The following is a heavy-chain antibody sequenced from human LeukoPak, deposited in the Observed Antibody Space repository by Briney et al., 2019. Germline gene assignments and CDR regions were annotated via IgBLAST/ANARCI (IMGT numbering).Heavy chain of an antibody. V-gene: IGHV3-33*01. CDR3: ARGEYDILTGYIDH. J-gene: IGHJ4*01. D-gene: IGHD3-9*01. CDR2: IWYEGSNK. CDR1: GFTFNSYG. Sequence: GRSLRLSCAASGFTFNSYGMHWVRQAPGKGLEWVEVIWYEGSNKHYADSVRGRFTISRDNSNNILYLQMNNLRAEDTAVYFCARGEYDILTGYIDHWGRGTLVTVSS.